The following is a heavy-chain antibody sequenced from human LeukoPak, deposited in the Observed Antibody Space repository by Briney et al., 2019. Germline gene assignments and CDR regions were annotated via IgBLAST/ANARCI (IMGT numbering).Heavy chain of an antibody. D-gene: IGHD3-9*01. CDR1: GYTFTSYG. V-gene: IGHV1-18*01. CDR3: ARDGLLDDILTGYYFYGMDV. J-gene: IGHJ6*01. Sequence: EASVKVSCKASGYTFTSYGITWVRQAPGQGLEWMGWISAYNGNTNYAQKFLGRFTMTTDTSTSTAYMELRSLRSDDTAVYYCARDGLLDDILTGYYFYGMDVWGQGNTVSVFS. CDR2: ISAYNGNT.